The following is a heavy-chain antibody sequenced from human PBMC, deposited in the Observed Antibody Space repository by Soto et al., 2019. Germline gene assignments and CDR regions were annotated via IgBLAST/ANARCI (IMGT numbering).Heavy chain of an antibody. CDR2: ISNNGGST. J-gene: IGHJ4*01. D-gene: IGHD1-26*01. V-gene: IGHV3-64D*08. Sequence: GGSLRLSCSASGFTFSSYGMHWVRQAPGKGLEYVSGISNNGGSTYYGDSVKGRFTISRDNSKNTLYLQMSSLTAEDTAVYYCVRDLSGGYSFDYWGQGTLVTVSS. CDR3: VRDLSGGYSFDY. CDR1: GFTFSSYG.